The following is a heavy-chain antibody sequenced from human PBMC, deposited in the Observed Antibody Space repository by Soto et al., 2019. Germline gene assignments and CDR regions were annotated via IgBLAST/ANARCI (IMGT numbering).Heavy chain of an antibody. V-gene: IGHV3-53*01. D-gene: IGHD1-26*01. CDR2: IYSGGST. J-gene: IGHJ6*02. CDR3: ARDRRGRGATRGIYYYYGVDV. CDR1: GFTVSSNY. Sequence: GGSLRLSCAASGFTVSSNYMNWVRQAPGKGLEWVSVIYSGGSTYYADSVKGRFTISRDNSKNTLYLQMNSLRAEDTAVYYCARDRRGRGATRGIYYYYGVDVWGQGTTVTVSS.